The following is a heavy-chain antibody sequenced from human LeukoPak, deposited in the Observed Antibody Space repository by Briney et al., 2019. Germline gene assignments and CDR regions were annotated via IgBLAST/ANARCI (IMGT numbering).Heavy chain of an antibody. Sequence: GGSLRLSCAASGFTFSAYNMNWVRRTPGKGLEWVSSITTSSSYMFYADSVRGRFTISRDNAKNSLYLQMNSLRAEDTAVYYCARAKRNGFDIWGQGTMVTVSS. V-gene: IGHV3-21*01. CDR1: GFTFSAYN. CDR2: ITTSSSYM. J-gene: IGHJ3*02. CDR3: ARAKRNGFDI.